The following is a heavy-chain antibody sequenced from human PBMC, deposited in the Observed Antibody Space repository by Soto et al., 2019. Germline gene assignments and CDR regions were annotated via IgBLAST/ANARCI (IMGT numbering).Heavy chain of an antibody. V-gene: IGHV3-23*01. Sequence: EVQLLESGGDLIQPGGSLRLSCAASGFTFNINAMTWVRQAPGKGLEWVAAISRYGDVTYYADSVEGRFTISRDNSKNTLYLHMNSPRAEDTGVYYFAKDRFWDHDSRGYWFDKWGQGTLVNVSS. CDR3: AKDRFWDHDSRGYWFDK. CDR2: ISRYGDVT. J-gene: IGHJ4*02. CDR1: GFTFNINA. D-gene: IGHD3-22*01.